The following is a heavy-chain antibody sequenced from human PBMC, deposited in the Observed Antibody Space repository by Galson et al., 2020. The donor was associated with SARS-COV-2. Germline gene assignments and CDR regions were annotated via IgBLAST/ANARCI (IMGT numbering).Heavy chain of an antibody. V-gene: IGHV3-7*01. CDR3: ARDVYSGYDRTYYYYYGMDV. CDR1: GFTFSSYW. CDR2: IKQDGSEK. Sequence: GGSLRLSCAASGFTFSSYWMSWVRQAPGKGLEWVANIKQDGSEKYYVDSVKGRFTISRDNAKNSLYLQMNSLRAEDTAVYYCARDVYSGYDRTYYYYYGMDVWGRGTTVTVSS. J-gene: IGHJ6*02. D-gene: IGHD5-12*01.